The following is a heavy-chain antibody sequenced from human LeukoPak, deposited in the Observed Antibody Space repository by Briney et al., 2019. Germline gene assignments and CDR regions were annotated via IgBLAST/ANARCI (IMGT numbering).Heavy chain of an antibody. Sequence: GGSLRLSCAASGFTVSSNYISWVRQAPGKGLEWVSAISGSGGRTYYADSVKGRFTISRDNSKNTVYVQMNSLRAEDTAVYYCAKDRGDDGYFDYWGQGTLVTVSS. V-gene: IGHV3-23*01. CDR3: AKDRGDDGYFDY. CDR1: GFTVSSNY. CDR2: ISGSGGRT. D-gene: IGHD4-17*01. J-gene: IGHJ4*02.